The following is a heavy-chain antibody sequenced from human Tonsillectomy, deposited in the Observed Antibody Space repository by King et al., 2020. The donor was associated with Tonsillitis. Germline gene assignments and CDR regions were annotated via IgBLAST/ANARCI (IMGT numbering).Heavy chain of an antibody. Sequence: VQLVESGAEVKKPGASVKVSCKASGYTFTGYYMHWVRQAPGQGLEWMGWINPNSGGTNYARNFQDWVTMTRDTSINTAYMELSRLRYDDTAVYYCAIIGSFGKGDVFDIWGQGTMVTVSS. V-gene: IGHV1-2*04. CDR1: GYTFTGYY. D-gene: IGHD1-26*01. CDR2: INPNSGGT. CDR3: AIIGSFGKGDVFDI. J-gene: IGHJ3*02.